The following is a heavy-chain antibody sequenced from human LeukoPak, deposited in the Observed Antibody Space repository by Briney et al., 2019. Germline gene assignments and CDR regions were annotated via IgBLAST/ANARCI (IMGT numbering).Heavy chain of an antibody. V-gene: IGHV3-23*01. Sequence: PGGSLRLSCAASGFTFSSYAMSWVRQAPGKGLEWVSAISGSGGSTYYADSVKGRFTISRDNSKNTVYLQMNSLRAEDTAIYYCAKGVTSGWYVRIDYWGQGTLVTVSS. CDR1: GFTFSSYA. D-gene: IGHD6-19*01. CDR3: AKGVTSGWYVRIDY. J-gene: IGHJ4*02. CDR2: ISGSGGST.